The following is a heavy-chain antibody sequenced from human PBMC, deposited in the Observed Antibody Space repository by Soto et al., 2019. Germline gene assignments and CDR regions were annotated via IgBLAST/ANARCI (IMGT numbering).Heavy chain of an antibody. V-gene: IGHV3-48*02. CDR2: ISSSSTI. CDR1: VVTFSSDS. J-gene: IGHJ4*02. D-gene: IGHD3-22*01. CDR3: ARFAVITSLFDY. Sequence: GGSLNLSCTASVVTFSSDSMDWFRQAPGKGLEWVSYISSSSTIYYADSVKGRFTISRDNAKNSLYLQMNSLRDEDTAVYYCARFAVITSLFDYWGQGTLVTVSS.